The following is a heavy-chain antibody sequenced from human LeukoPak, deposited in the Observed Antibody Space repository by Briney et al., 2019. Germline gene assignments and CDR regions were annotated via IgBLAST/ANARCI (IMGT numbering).Heavy chain of an antibody. CDR2: IYSSGRT. V-gene: IGHV4-59*08. CDR1: GGPLSSYY. D-gene: IGHD6-19*01. CDR3: ARHGPSIAVSGTGWFDS. J-gene: IGHJ5*01. Sequence: PSETLPLTCTVSGGPLSSYYWSWIRQPPGKGLEWIGYIYSSGRTNYNPSLKSRVTISEDTSKNQFSLNLSSVTAADTAVYYCARHGPSIAVSGTGWFDSWGRGTLVTVSS.